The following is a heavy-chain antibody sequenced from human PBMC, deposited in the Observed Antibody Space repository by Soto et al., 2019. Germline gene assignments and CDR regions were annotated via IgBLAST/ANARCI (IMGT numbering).Heavy chain of an antibody. CDR1: GFPFSNYS. D-gene: IGHD2-15*01. CDR3: AKSPSVVLVPSTLGGNNWFDP. Sequence: GGSLSLSCVASGFPFSNYSMNWVRQAPGKGLEWVSAISGSGGSTYYADSVKGRFTISRDNSKNTLYLQMNSLRAEDTAVYFCAKSPSVVLVPSTLGGNNWFDPWGQGTLVTVSS. CDR2: ISGSGGST. V-gene: IGHV3-23*01. J-gene: IGHJ5*02.